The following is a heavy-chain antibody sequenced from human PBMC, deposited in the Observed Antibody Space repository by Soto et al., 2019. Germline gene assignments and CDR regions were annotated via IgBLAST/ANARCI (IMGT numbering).Heavy chain of an antibody. CDR1: GYSFTSYW. J-gene: IGHJ3*02. Sequence: PGESLKISCKGSGYSFTSYWIGWVRQMPGKGLEWMGIIYPGDSDTRYSPSFQGQVTISADKSISTAYLQWSSLKASDTAMYYCASQTGKISTGGNFGLAFDIWGQGTMVTVSS. D-gene: IGHD2-8*02. CDR2: IYPGDSDT. V-gene: IGHV5-51*01. CDR3: ASQTGKISTGGNFGLAFDI.